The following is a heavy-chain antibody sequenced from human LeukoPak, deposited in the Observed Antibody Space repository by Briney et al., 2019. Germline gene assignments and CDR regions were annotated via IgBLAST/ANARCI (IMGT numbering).Heavy chain of an antibody. D-gene: IGHD3-22*01. J-gene: IGHJ4*02. Sequence: GASVKVSCKASGYTFTSYGISWVRQAPGQGLEWMGWISAYNGNTNYAQKLQGRVTMTTDTSTSTAYMELRSLRSDDTAVYYCARTEVVYRSGYHYSAGDYFDYWGQGTLVTASS. CDR3: ARTEVVYRSGYHYSAGDYFDY. CDR2: ISAYNGNT. CDR1: GYTFTSYG. V-gene: IGHV1-18*01.